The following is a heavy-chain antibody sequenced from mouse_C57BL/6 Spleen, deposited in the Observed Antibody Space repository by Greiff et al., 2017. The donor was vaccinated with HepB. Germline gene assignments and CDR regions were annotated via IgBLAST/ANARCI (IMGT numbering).Heavy chain of an antibody. CDR3: ARGGDLLRLFAY. J-gene: IGHJ3*01. V-gene: IGHV1-50*01. CDR2: IDPSDSYT. CDR1: GYTFTSYW. Sequence: QVQLQQPGAELVKPGASVKLSCKASGYTFTSYWMQWVKQRPGQGLEWIGEIDPSDSYTNYNQKFKGKATLTVDTSSSTAYMQLSSLTSEDSAVYYCARGGDLLRLFAYWGQGTLVTVSA. D-gene: IGHD1-1*01.